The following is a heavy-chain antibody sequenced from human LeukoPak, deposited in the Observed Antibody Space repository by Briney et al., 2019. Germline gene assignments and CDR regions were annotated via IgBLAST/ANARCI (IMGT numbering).Heavy chain of an antibody. Sequence: GGSLRLSCAASGFTFSDYYMHWIRQAPGKGLEWVSYISKSGSYTNYADSVKGRFTISRENAKNSLYLQMNSLRPEDTAVYYCARGDGYSYAGALDYWGQGTLVTVS. CDR2: ISKSGSYT. J-gene: IGHJ4*02. CDR1: GFTFSDYY. V-gene: IGHV3-11*06. D-gene: IGHD3-22*01. CDR3: ARGDGYSYAGALDY.